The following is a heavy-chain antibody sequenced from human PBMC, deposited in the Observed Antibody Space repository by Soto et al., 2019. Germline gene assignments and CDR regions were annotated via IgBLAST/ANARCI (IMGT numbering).Heavy chain of an antibody. J-gene: IGHJ5*02. Sequence: GGSLRLSCAASGFTFSSYAMIWVRQAPGKGLEWVSYISSSSSTIYYADSVKGRFTISRDNAKNSLYLQMNSLRDEDTAVYYCARDMGYSTNGVCLNWFVPWGQGTLVTVSS. CDR1: GFTFSSYA. V-gene: IGHV3-48*02. CDR2: ISSSSSTI. CDR3: ARDMGYSTNGVCLNWFVP. D-gene: IGHD2-8*01.